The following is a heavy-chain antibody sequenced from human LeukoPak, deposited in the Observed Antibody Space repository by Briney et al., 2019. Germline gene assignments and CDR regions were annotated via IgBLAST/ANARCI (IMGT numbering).Heavy chain of an antibody. D-gene: IGHD3-16*01. V-gene: IGHV4-59*01. CDR3: ARGKGYFDY. CDR2: IYYSGST. J-gene: IGHJ4*02. CDR1: GGAIRGYY. Sequence: SETLSVNCTVSGGAIRGYYWVFIRQTPGKGLDWIGYIYYSGSTNYNPSLKSRVTISVDTPRNHVPPKVRCVTAADTAVYYCARGKGYFDYWDQGTLVTVSS.